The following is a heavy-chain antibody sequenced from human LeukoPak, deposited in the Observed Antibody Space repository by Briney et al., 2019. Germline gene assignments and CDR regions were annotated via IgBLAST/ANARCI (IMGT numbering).Heavy chain of an antibody. Sequence: SETLSLTCTVSGGSISNYYWSWIRQPPGKGLEWIGEINHSGSTNYNPSLKSRVTISVDTSKNQFSLKLSSVTAADTAVYYCARSRYSGSYHYWGQGTLVTVSS. D-gene: IGHD1-26*01. CDR2: INHSGST. V-gene: IGHV4-34*01. CDR1: GGSISNYY. CDR3: ARSRYSGSYHY. J-gene: IGHJ4*02.